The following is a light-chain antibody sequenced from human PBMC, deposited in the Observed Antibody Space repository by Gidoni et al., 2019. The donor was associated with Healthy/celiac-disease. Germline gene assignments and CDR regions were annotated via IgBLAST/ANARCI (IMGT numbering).Light chain of an antibody. CDR1: QSVSSY. J-gene: IGKJ5*01. V-gene: IGKV3-11*01. CDR2: DAS. Sequence: ESVLTQSPATLSLSPGERATLSCRASQSVSSYLACYQQKPGQAPRLLIYDASPRATGIPARFSGSGSGTDFTLTISSLEPEDFAVYYCQQRSNWLFGQGTRLEIK. CDR3: QQRSNWL.